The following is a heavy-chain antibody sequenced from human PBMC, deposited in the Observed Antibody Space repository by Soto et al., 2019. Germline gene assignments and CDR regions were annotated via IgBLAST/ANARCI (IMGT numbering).Heavy chain of an antibody. Sequence: QVQLVQSGAEVKKPGSSVKVSCKASGGTFSSYAISWVRQAPGQGLEWMGGIIPIFGTTNYAQKFQGRVTITADESTSTAYMELSSLRSEDTAVYYCASARGYSYGSQGHFDYWGQGTVVTVSS. CDR1: GGTFSSYA. CDR3: ASARGYSYGSQGHFDY. V-gene: IGHV1-69*01. D-gene: IGHD5-18*01. J-gene: IGHJ4*02. CDR2: IIPIFGTT.